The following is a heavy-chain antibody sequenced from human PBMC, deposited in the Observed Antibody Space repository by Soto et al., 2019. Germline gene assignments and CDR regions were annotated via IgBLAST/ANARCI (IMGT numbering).Heavy chain of an antibody. CDR3: ARHGVDYGDYASYYYYGMDV. V-gene: IGHV4-39*01. CDR1: GGSISSSTYY. D-gene: IGHD4-17*01. J-gene: IGHJ6*02. Sequence: QLQLQESGPGLVKPSETLSLTCTVSGGSISSSTYYWGWSLQPLGRGLEWIGMICYSGSAYYSPSLKRRVTISIDTSKNQFSLRLSSVTAADTAVYYCARHGVDYGDYASYYYYGMDVWGRGTTVTVSS. CDR2: ICYSGSA.